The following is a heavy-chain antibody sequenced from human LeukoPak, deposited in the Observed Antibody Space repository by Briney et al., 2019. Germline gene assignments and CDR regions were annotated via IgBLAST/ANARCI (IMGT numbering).Heavy chain of an antibody. J-gene: IGHJ4*02. CDR3: ASPDY. CDR2: INPSGGNT. CDR1: GYTFSTYY. V-gene: IGHV1-46*01. Sequence: ASVKISCKASGYTFSTYYIHWVRQAPGEGPEWMGIINPSGGNTGYAQKFQGRITVTRDMSTSTAYMELSSLRSEDTAVYYCASPDYWGQGTLVTVSS.